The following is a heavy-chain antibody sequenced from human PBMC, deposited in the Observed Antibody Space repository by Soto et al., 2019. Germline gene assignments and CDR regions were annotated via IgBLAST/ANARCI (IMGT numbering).Heavy chain of an antibody. CDR2: ISSYNGNA. Sequence: AVMVSFKASRCTIASYGIICVRQAPAQEREWLGWISSYNGNANYAHMVQGLVTITTDKSLRTAYMELRSLRSDDMAVYYCERARPGIAAVGSAYYYYYYMDVWGTGPTVTV. D-gene: IGHD6-13*01. CDR3: ERARPGIAAVGSAYYYYYYMDV. V-gene: IGHV1-18*03. J-gene: IGHJ6*03. CDR1: RCTIASYG.